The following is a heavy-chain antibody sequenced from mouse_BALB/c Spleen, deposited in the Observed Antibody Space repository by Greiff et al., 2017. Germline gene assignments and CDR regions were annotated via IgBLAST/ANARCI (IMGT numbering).Heavy chain of an antibody. CDR2: ISYSGST. CDR3: ARSGRYDGYAMDY. V-gene: IGHV3-2*02. CDR1: GYSITSDYA. D-gene: IGHD2-14*01. Sequence: EVKLVESGPGLVKPSQSLSLTCTVTGYSITSDYAWNWIRQFPGNKLEWMGYISYSGSTSYNPSLKSRISITRDTSKNQFFLQLNSVTTEDTATYYCARSGRYDGYAMDYWGQGTSVTVSS. J-gene: IGHJ4*01.